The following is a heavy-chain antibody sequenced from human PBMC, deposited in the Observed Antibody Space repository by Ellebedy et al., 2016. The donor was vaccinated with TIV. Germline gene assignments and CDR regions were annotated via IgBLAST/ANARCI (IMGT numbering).Heavy chain of an antibody. CDR3: ARDPSGYSYGLYYYYGMDV. D-gene: IGHD5-18*01. CDR2: IYTSGST. CDR1: GGSFSGYY. J-gene: IGHJ6*02. Sequence: SETLSLXXAVYGGSFSGYYWSWIRQPAGKGLEWIGRIYTSGSTNYNPSLKSRVTMSVDTSKNQFSLKLSSVTAADTAVYYCARDPSGYSYGLYYYYGMDVWGQGTTVTVSS. V-gene: IGHV4-4*07.